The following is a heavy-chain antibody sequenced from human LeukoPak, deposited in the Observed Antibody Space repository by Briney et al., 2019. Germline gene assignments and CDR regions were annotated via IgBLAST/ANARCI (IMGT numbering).Heavy chain of an antibody. CDR2: IYYSGST. V-gene: IGHV4-59*08. D-gene: IGHD3-10*01. CDR3: ARGVSSGSDY. Sequence: PSETLSLTCTVSGGSISSYYWSWIRQPPGKGLEWIGYIYYSGSTNYNPSLKSRVTISVDTSKNQFSLKLRSVTAADTAVYYCARGVSSGSDYWGQGTLVTVSS. J-gene: IGHJ4*02. CDR1: GGSISSYY.